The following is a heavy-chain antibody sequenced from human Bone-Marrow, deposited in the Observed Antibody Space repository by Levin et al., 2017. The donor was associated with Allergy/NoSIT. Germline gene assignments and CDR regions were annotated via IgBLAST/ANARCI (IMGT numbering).Heavy chain of an antibody. CDR2: IGTAGDT. CDR3: ARGNYDFWSGYLNTGYYGMDV. J-gene: IGHJ6*02. V-gene: IGHV3-13*01. D-gene: IGHD3-3*01. CDR1: GFTFSSYD. Sequence: GGSLRLSCAASGFTFSSYDMHWVRQATGKGLEWVSAIGTAGDTYYPGSVKGRFTISRENAKNSLYLQMNSLRAGDTAVYYCARGNYDFWSGYLNTGYYGMDVWGQGTTVTVSS.